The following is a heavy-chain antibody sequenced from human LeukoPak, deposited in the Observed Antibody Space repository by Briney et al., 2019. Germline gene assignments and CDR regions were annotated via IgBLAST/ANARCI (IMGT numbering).Heavy chain of an antibody. CDR1: GGSISDYY. D-gene: IGHD3-22*01. CDR2: IYNSGST. CDR3: ARDTDSSGYYDS. J-gene: IGHJ5*01. V-gene: IGHV4-59*01. Sequence: SETLSLTCIVSGGSISDYYWTWIRQPPGKGLEWIGYIYNSGSTNYNPSLKSRVTISLDISKNQFSLKLSSVTAADTAVYYCARDTDSSGYYDSWGQGTLVAVSS.